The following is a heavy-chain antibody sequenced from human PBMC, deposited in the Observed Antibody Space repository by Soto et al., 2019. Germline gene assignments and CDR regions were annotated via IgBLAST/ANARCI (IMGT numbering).Heavy chain of an antibody. CDR2: ISYDGSNK. D-gene: IGHD5-12*01. CDR1: GFTFSSYA. V-gene: IGHV3-30-3*01. J-gene: IGHJ4*02. Sequence: QVQLVESGGGVVQPGRSLRLSCAASGFTFSSYAMHWVRQAPGKGLEWVAVISYDGSNKYYADSVKGRFTISRDNSKNTLYLQMNSLRAEDTAVYYCAREGGAGIVATIVLISYYFDYWGQGTLVTVSS. CDR3: AREGGAGIVATIVLISYYFDY.